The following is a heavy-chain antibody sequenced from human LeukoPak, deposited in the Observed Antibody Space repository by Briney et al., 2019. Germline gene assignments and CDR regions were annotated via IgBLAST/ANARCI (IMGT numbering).Heavy chain of an antibody. D-gene: IGHD4-17*01. CDR2: IWYDGSNK. V-gene: IGHV3-33*01. CDR3: ARNGYGDTALDY. Sequence: GGSLRLSCAASGFTFSSYGMHWVRQAPGKGLEWVAVIWYDGSNKYYADSVKGRFTNSRDNSKNTLYLQMNSLRAEDTAVYYCARNGYGDTALDYWGQGTLVTVSS. J-gene: IGHJ4*02. CDR1: GFTFSSYG.